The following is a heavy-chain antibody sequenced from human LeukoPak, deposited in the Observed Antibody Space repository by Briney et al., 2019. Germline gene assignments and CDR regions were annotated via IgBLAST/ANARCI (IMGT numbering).Heavy chain of an antibody. Sequence: SETLSLTCTVSGGSISSCSYYWGWIRQPPGKGLEWIGSIYYSGSTYYNPSLKSRVTISVDTSKNQFSLKLSSVTAADTAVYYCARERGSGWTGVDYWGQGTLVTVSS. CDR3: ARERGSGWTGVDY. J-gene: IGHJ4*02. CDR2: IYYSGST. CDR1: GGSISSCSYY. D-gene: IGHD6-19*01. V-gene: IGHV4-39*07.